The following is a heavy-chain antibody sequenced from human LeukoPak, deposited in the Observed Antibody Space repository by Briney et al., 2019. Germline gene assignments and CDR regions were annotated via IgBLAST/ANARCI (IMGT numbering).Heavy chain of an antibody. CDR1: GGSISSYY. D-gene: IGHD6-13*01. CDR3: AGGGSSSWYRRGEYSS. J-gene: IGHJ5*02. Sequence: SSETLSLTCTVSGGSISSYYWGWIRQPPGKGLEWLGSIYHSGSTYYNPSLKSRVTISVDTSKNQFSLKLSSVTAADTAVYYCAGGGSSSWYRRGEYSSWGQGTLVTVSS. CDR2: IYHSGST. V-gene: IGHV4-38-2*02.